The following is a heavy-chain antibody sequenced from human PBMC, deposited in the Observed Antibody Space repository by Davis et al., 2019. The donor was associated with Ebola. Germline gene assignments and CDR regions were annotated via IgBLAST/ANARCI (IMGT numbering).Heavy chain of an antibody. CDR2: INPSGGST. CDR3: ARGFSGSLPAFGY. V-gene: IGHV1-46*01. CDR1: AYTFTSYY. D-gene: IGHD1-26*01. J-gene: IGHJ4*02. Sequence: ASAKVSCKASAYTFTSYYLHWVRHATGQGLEWMGIINPSGGSTSYAQKFQGRVTMTRDTSTSTVYMELSSLRSEDTAVYYCARGFSGSLPAFGYWGQGTLVTVSS.